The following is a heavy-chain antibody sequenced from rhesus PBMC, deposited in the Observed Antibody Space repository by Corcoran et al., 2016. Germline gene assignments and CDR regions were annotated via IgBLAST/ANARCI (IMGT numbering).Heavy chain of an antibody. CDR1: GGSISGYW. Sequence: QVQLQESGPGLVKPSETLSLTCAVSGGSISGYWWGWIRQPPGKGLGWIGYIGGRSGRPSYNPSLKSRVTISTDTSKNQFSLKLSSVTAADTAVYYCARDFASRGIDYWGQGVLVTVSS. CDR3: ARDFASRGIDY. D-gene: IGHD3-9*01. J-gene: IGHJ4*01. V-gene: IGHV4-165*01. CDR2: IGGRSGRP.